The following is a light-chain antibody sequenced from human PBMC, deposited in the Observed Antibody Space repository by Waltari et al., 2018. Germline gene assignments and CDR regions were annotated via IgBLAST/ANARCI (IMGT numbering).Light chain of an antibody. CDR3: AAWDDSLNGPV. V-gene: IGLV1-44*01. CDR1: SSNIGSNT. J-gene: IGLJ3*02. CDR2: RND. Sequence: QSVLTQPPSASGTPGQRVTISCSGSSSNIGSNTVNWYLQLPGTAPKLLIYRNDQRPPGVPDRFSGSKSGTSASLAISGLQSEDEADYYCAAWDDSLNGPVFGGGTKLTVV.